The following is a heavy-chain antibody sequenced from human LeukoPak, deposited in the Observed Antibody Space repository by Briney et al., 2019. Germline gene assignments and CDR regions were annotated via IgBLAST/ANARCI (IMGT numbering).Heavy chain of an antibody. CDR2: INHSGST. Sequence: SETLSLTCAVYGGSFSGYYWSWIRQPPGKGLEWIGEINHSGSTNYNPSLKSRVTISVDTSKNQFSLKLSPVTAADTAVYYCARVYQYYDFWSGSHSPNWFDPWGQGTLVTVSS. D-gene: IGHD3-3*01. J-gene: IGHJ5*02. V-gene: IGHV4-34*01. CDR1: GGSFSGYY. CDR3: ARVYQYYDFWSGSHSPNWFDP.